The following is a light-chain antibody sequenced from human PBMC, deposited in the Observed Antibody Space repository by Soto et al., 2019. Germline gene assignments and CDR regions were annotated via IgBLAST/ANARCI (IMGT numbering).Light chain of an antibody. CDR3: QPYNNWAWT. V-gene: IGKV3-15*01. CDR2: GAS. Sequence: EIVMTQSPATLSVSPGERATLSCRASQRVSSNLAWYQQKPGQAPRLLIYGASTRATSIPARFSGSGSGTEFTLTISSLQSEDFAVYCCQPYNNWAWTFCQGTKVEIK. CDR1: QRVSSN. J-gene: IGKJ1*01.